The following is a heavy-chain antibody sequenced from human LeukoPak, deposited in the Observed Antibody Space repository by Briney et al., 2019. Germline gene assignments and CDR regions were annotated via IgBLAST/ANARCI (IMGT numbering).Heavy chain of an antibody. V-gene: IGHV4-59*01. CDR2: IYYSGST. D-gene: IGHD2-2*01. Sequence: SETLSLTCTASGGSISSYYWSWIRQPPGKGLEWIGYIYYSGSTNYNPSLKSRVTISVDTSKNQFSLKLSSVTAADTAVYYCARGFRKYCSSTSCYYFDYWGQGTLVTVSS. J-gene: IGHJ4*02. CDR1: GGSISSYY. CDR3: ARGFRKYCSSTSCYYFDY.